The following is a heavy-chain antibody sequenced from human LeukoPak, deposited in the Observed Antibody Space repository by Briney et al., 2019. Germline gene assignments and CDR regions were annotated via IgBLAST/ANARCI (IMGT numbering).Heavy chain of an antibody. CDR2: ISGGSDYI. Sequence: GGSLSPSCAAPGFILNGNRMTWVGQAQGKGLGGVSYISGGSDYIFYTDSVKGRFTISRDNAKKSLYLQLNSLRVEDTAVYYCARWGLGPSFDYWGQGTRVTVSS. V-gene: IGHV3-21*01. J-gene: IGHJ4*02. D-gene: IGHD1-26*01. CDR3: ARWGLGPSFDY. CDR1: GFILNGNR.